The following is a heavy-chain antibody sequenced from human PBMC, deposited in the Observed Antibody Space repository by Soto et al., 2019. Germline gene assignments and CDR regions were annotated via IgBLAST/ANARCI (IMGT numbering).Heavy chain of an antibody. CDR3: AKDGALYDFSYYYMDV. J-gene: IGHJ6*03. Sequence: GESLKISCAASGFTFSSYGMHWVRQAPGKGLEWVAVISYDGSNKYYADSVKGRFTISRDNSKNTLYLQMNSLRAEDTAVYYCAKDGALYDFSYYYMDVWGKGTTVTVSS. D-gene: IGHD3-3*01. V-gene: IGHV3-30*18. CDR2: ISYDGSNK. CDR1: GFTFSSYG.